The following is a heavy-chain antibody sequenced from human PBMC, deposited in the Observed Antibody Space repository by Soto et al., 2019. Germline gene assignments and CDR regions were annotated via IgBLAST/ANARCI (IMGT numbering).Heavy chain of an antibody. CDR1: GYTLTSYD. CDR2: MNPNSGNT. Sequence: ASVKVSCKASGYTLTSYDVNWVRQATGQGLEWMGWMNPNSGNTGYAQKFQGRVTMTRNTSISTAYMELSSLRSEDTAVYYCAIIGGYCSGGSCYSEYYGMDVWGQGTTVTVSS. V-gene: IGHV1-8*01. J-gene: IGHJ6*02. D-gene: IGHD2-15*01. CDR3: AIIGGYCSGGSCYSEYYGMDV.